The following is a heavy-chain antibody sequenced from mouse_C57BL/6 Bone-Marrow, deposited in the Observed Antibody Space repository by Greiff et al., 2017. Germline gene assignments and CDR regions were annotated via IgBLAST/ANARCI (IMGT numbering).Heavy chain of an antibody. J-gene: IGHJ3*01. CDR1: GYTFTSYW. D-gene: IGHD4-1*01. CDR2: IDPSDSYT. V-gene: IGHV1-69*01. Sequence: QVQLQQSGAELVMPGASVKLSCKASGYTFTSYWMHWVKQRPGQGLEWIGEIDPSDSYTNYNQKFKGKSTLTVDKSSSTAYMQLGSLTSEDSAVYYCARENWDLSWFAYWGQGTLVTVSA. CDR3: ARENWDLSWFAY.